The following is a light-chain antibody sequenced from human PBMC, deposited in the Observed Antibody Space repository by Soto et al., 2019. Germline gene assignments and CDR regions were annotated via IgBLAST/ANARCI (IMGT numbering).Light chain of an antibody. J-gene: IGKJ4*01. CDR1: QDIRKY. CDR3: QQYDKPPLT. Sequence: MTPSQCSLFASVEDRDTITCQATQDIRKYLNWYQQKPGKAPKLLIYDASSLETGVPSRFSGSGSGTDFAFSISSLQPEDIATYFCQQYDKPPLTFGGGTKVDI. V-gene: IGKV1-33*01. CDR2: DAS.